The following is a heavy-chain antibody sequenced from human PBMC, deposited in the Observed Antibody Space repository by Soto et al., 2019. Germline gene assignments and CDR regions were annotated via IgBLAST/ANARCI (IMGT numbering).Heavy chain of an antibody. J-gene: IGHJ4*02. CDR2: INPNSGGT. CDR1: GYTVTGYY. V-gene: IGHV1-2*02. Sequence: ASVKVSCKASGYTVTGYYMHWVRQAPGQGLEWMGWINPNSGGTNYAQKFQGRVTMTRDTSIRTAYMELSRLRSDDTAVYYCARDRRATVPPFDYWGKGTLVTVSS. CDR3: ARDRRATVPPFDY. D-gene: IGHD4-17*01.